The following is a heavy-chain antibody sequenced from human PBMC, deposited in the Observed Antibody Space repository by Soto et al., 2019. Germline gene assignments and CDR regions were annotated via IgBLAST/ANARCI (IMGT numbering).Heavy chain of an antibody. CDR2: ISYDGSNK. CDR1: GFTFSSYA. V-gene: IGHV3-30-3*01. D-gene: IGHD3-9*01. Sequence: GGSLRLSCAASGFTFSSYAMHWVRQAPGKGLEWVAVISYDGSNKYYADSVKGRFTISRDNSKNTLYLQMNSLRAEDTAVYYCARDPDILTGYYRGDYYYGMDVWGQGTTVTVSS. J-gene: IGHJ6*02. CDR3: ARDPDILTGYYRGDYYYGMDV.